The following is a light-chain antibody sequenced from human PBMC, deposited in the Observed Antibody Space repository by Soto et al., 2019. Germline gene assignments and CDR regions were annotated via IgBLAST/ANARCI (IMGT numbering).Light chain of an antibody. Sequence: DIQMTQSPSTLSGSVGDRVTITCRASQTISSWLAWYQQKPGKAPKLLIYKASTLKSGVPSRFSGSGSGTEITLTISSLQPDDFATYYCQQRSNWPRITFGQGTRLEIK. V-gene: IGKV1-5*03. CDR1: QTISSW. J-gene: IGKJ5*01. CDR3: QQRSNWPRIT. CDR2: KAS.